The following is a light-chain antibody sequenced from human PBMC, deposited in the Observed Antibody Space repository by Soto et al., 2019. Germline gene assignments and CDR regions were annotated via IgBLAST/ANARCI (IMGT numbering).Light chain of an antibody. CDR2: DAS. CDR3: QQYDSYST. CDR1: QSISSW. V-gene: IGKV1-5*01. J-gene: IGKJ1*01. Sequence: DIQMTQSPSSLSASVGDRVSITCRASQSISSWLAWYQQKPGKAPKLLIYDASSLKSGVPSRFSGSGSGTEFTLTISSLQPDDFATYYCQQYDSYSTVGQGTKV.